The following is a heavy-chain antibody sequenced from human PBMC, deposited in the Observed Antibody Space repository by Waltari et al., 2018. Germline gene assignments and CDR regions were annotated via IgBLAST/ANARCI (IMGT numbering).Heavy chain of an antibody. D-gene: IGHD2-2*01. V-gene: IGHV1-18*01. CDR1: GYTFSSYG. CDR3: ASSSFCSSTTCYLGY. CDR2: IGTYSGNT. Sequence: QVRLVQSAAEVKKPGASVKVSCQASGYTFSSYGISWVRRAPGQGLEWMGGIGTYSGNTDYAQKVRGRVTLTTDRSTNTAYMELRSLRSDDTAFYYCASSSFCSSTTCYLGYWGQGTLVTVSS. J-gene: IGHJ4*02.